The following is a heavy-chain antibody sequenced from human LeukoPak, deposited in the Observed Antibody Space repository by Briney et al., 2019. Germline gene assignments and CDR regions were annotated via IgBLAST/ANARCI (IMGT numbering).Heavy chain of an antibody. D-gene: IGHD5-12*01. CDR1: GGSISSYY. CDR2: IYYSGST. CDR3: ARRGGGYSGYEPNFDY. Sequence: SETLSLTCTVSGGSISSYYWSWIRQPPGKGLEWIGYIYYSGSTNYNPSLKSRVTISVDTSKNQFSLKLSSVTAADTAVYYCARRGGGYSGYEPNFDYWGQGTLVTVSS. V-gene: IGHV4-59*08. J-gene: IGHJ4*02.